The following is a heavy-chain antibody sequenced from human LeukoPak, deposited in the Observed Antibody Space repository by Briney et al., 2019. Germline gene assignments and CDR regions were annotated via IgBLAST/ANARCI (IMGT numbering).Heavy chain of an antibody. V-gene: IGHV3-48*03. CDR1: GFTFSSYE. CDR3: ARERASGYAFDL. D-gene: IGHD5-12*01. CDR2: ISSSGSTI. J-gene: IGHJ5*02. Sequence: GGSLRLSCAASGFTFSSYEMHWVRQAPGKGLEWVSYISSSGSTIYYADSVKGRFTISRGNAKNSLYLQMNSLRVEDTAVYYCARERASGYAFDLWGQGTLVTVSS.